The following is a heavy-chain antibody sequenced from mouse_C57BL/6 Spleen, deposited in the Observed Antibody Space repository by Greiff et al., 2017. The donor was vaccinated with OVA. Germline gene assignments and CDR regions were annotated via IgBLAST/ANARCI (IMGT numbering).Heavy chain of an antibody. Sequence: KQRPEQGLEWIGRIDPANGNTKYAPKFQGKATITADTSSNTAYLQLSSLTSEDTAIYYCASYYSNYFDYWGQGTTRTVSS. CDR3: ASYYSNYFDY. V-gene: IGHV14-3*01. D-gene: IGHD2-5*01. CDR2: IDPANGNT. J-gene: IGHJ2*01.